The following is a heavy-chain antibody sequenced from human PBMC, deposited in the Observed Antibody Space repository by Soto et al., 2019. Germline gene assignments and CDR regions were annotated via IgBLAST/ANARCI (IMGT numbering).Heavy chain of an antibody. CDR2: LYYSGST. J-gene: IGHJ6*02. D-gene: IGHD3-3*01. CDR3: ARDPRPTVLQFLEWFPTDYYYYGMDV. CDR1: GGSISSRGSY. V-gene: IGHV4-31*03. Sequence: PSETLSLTCTVSGGSISSRGSYWSWIRQHPGTGLAWIGYLYYSGSTYYNPSLKSRVTISVDKSKNQFSLKLSSVTAADTAVYYCARDPRPTVLQFLEWFPTDYYYYGMDVWGQGTTVTVSS.